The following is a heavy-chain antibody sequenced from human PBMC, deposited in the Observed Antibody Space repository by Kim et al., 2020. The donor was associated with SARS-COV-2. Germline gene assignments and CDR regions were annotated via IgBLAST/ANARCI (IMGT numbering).Heavy chain of an antibody. Sequence: GGSLRLSCVASGFTFSNYIMHWVRQAPGKGLEWVAVFSHDGINKGYADSVKGRFTIFRDNSKNTVYLQMNSLRTEDTAVYYCARDRIQLWSYVGVFDYWGQGILVTVSS. CDR1: GFTFSNYI. CDR2: FSHDGINK. V-gene: IGHV3-30*04. D-gene: IGHD1-1*01. CDR3: ARDRIQLWSYVGVFDY. J-gene: IGHJ4*02.